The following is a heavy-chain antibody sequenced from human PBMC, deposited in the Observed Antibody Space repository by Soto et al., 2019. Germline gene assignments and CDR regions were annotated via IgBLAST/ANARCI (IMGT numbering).Heavy chain of an antibody. V-gene: IGHV3-33*01. CDR3: ARVRGHYYDSILSDGMDV. D-gene: IGHD3-22*01. CDR2: IWYDGSNK. CDR1: GFTFSSYG. J-gene: IGHJ6*02. Sequence: GGSLRLSCAASGFTFSSYGMHWVRQAPGKGLEWVAVIWYDGSNKYYADSVKGRFTISRDNSKNTLYLQMNSLRAEDTAVYYCARVRGHYYDSILSDGMDVWGQGTTVTVSS.